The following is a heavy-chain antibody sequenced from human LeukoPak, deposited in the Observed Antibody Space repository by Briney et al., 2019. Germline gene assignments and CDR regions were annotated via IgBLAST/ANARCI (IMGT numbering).Heavy chain of an antibody. J-gene: IGHJ4*02. CDR1: GFTFSDYY. D-gene: IGHD1-26*01. Sequence: PGGSLRLSCAAPGFTFSDYYMSWIRQAPGKGLEWLSYISSRGSTIYYADSVKGRFTMSRDNAKNSLYLQMNSLRAEDTAVYYCARREGGFYSWGIAYWGQGTLVTVSS. CDR3: ARREGGFYSWGIAY. CDR2: ISSRGSTI. V-gene: IGHV3-11*04.